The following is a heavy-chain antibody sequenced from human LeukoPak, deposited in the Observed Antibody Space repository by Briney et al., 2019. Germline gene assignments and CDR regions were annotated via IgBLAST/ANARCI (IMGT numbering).Heavy chain of an antibody. CDR3: ARDKEGWAFDI. Sequence: GGSLRLSCAASGFTVSSNYMSWVRKAPGKGLEWVSVIYSGGSTYYADYVKGRFTISRENAKNSLYLQMNSLRAGDTAVYYCARDKEGWAFDIWGQGTMVTVSS. V-gene: IGHV3-53*01. J-gene: IGHJ3*02. CDR1: GFTVSSNY. CDR2: IYSGGST.